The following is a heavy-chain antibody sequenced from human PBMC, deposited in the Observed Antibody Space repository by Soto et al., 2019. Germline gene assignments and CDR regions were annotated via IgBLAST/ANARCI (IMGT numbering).Heavy chain of an antibody. CDR3: ARDTYYYDSSGYQP. D-gene: IGHD3-22*01. V-gene: IGHV1-8*02. J-gene: IGHJ5*02. CDR2: MNPNSGNT. CDR1: GYTFTSYA. Sequence: ASVKVSCKASGYTFTSYAMHWVRQATGQGLEWMGWMNPNSGNTGYAQKFQGRVTMTRNTSISTAYMELSSLRSEDTAVYYCARDTYYYDSSGYQPWGQGTLVTVSS.